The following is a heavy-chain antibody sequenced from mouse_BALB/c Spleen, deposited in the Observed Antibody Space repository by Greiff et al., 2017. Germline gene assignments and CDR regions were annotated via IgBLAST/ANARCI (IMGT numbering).Heavy chain of an antibody. CDR1: GFSLSTSGMG. D-gene: IGHD4-1*01. V-gene: IGHV8-12*01. Sequence: QVTLKVSGPGILQPSQTLSLTCSFSGFSLSTSGMGVSWIRQPSGKGLEWLAHIYWDDDKRYNPSLKSRLTISKDTSSNQVFLKITSVDAADTATYYCARRANWDYAMDYWGQGTSVTVSS. CDR2: IYWDDDK. CDR3: ARRANWDYAMDY. J-gene: IGHJ4*01.